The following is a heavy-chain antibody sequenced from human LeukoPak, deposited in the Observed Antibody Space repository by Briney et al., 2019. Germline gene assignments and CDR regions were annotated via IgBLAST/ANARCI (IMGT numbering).Heavy chain of an antibody. CDR2: IYYSGST. J-gene: IGHJ5*02. Sequence: SETLSLTCTVSGGSISSHYWSWIRQPPGKGLEWIGNIYYSGSTNYNPSLKSRVTISVDTSKNQFSLKLSSVTAADTAVYYCARGRNWFDPWGQGTLVTVSS. V-gene: IGHV4-59*11. CDR1: GGSISSHY. CDR3: ARGRNWFDP.